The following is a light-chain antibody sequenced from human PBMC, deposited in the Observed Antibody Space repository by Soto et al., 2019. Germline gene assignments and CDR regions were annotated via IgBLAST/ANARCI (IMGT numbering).Light chain of an antibody. CDR2: DAS. CDR1: QSISSW. V-gene: IGKV1-5*01. Sequence: DIQMTQSPSTLSASVGDRVTITCRASQSISSWLAWYQQKPGKAPKLLIYDASSLESGVPSRFSGSGSGTEFTLTISILQPDDFAAYYCQLYNSYRTFGQGTKVDIK. CDR3: QLYNSYRT. J-gene: IGKJ1*01.